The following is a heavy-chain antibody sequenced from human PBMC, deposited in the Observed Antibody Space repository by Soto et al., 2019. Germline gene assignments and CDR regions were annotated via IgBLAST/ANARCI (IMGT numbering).Heavy chain of an antibody. Sequence: GGSLRLSCAASGFTFDDYAMHWVRQAPGKGLEWVSGISWNSGSIGYADSVKGRFTISRDNAKNSLYLQMNSLRAEDTALYYCAKDGGDCSGGTCDYYYYMDVWGKGTTVTVSS. J-gene: IGHJ6*03. CDR2: ISWNSGSI. D-gene: IGHD2-15*01. CDR3: AKDGGDCSGGTCDYYYYMDV. CDR1: GFTFDDYA. V-gene: IGHV3-9*01.